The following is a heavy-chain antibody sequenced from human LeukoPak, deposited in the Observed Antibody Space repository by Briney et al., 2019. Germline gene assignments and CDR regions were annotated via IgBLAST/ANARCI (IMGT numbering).Heavy chain of an antibody. D-gene: IGHD5-12*01. CDR3: ARDGGGYSGYDLLNPYYGMDV. Sequence: ASVKVSCKASGGTFSSYAISWVRQAPGQGLEWMGGITPIFGTANYAQKFQGRVTITADKSTSTAYMELSSLRSEDTAVYYCARDGGGYSGYDLLNPYYGMDVWGKGTTVTVSS. J-gene: IGHJ6*04. V-gene: IGHV1-69*06. CDR2: ITPIFGTA. CDR1: GGTFSSYA.